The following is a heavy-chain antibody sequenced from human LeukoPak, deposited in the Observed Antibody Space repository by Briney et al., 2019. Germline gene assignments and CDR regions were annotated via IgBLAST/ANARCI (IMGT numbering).Heavy chain of an antibody. CDR2: IYYSGSM. J-gene: IGHJ4*02. V-gene: IGHV4-59*08. CDR1: GGSTSGYY. CDR3: ARNFGVSLWPDY. Sequence: SETLSLTCTVSGGSTSGYYWSWIRQPPGKGLEWIGYIYYSGSMNYNPSLKSRVTISVDTSKNQFSLKLSSVTAADTAVYYCARNFGVSLWPDYWGQGTRVTVSS. D-gene: IGHD3-3*01.